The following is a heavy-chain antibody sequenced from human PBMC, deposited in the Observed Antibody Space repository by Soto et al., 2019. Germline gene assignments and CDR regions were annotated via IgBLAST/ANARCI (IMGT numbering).Heavy chain of an antibody. V-gene: IGHV3-23*01. Sequence: HPGGSLRLSCAASGFTFSSYAMSWVRQAPGKGLEWVSAISGSGGSTYYADSVKGRFTISRDNSKNTLYLQMNSLRAEDTAVYYCAKDGEPWIQLWLFDYWGQGTLVTVSS. CDR3: AKDGEPWIQLWLFDY. J-gene: IGHJ4*02. D-gene: IGHD5-18*01. CDR1: GFTFSSYA. CDR2: ISGSGGST.